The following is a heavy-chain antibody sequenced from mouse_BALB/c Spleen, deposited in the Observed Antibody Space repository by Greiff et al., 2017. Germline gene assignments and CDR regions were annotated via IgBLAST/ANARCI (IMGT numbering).Heavy chain of an antibody. CDR1: GFTFSSFG. Sequence: EVKLVESGGGLVQPGGSRKLSCAASGFTFSSFGMHWVRQAPEKGLEWVAYISSGSSTIYYPDTVTGRFTISRDNAKNTLYLEMSSLRSEDTAMYYCARDGDGFAYWGQGTLVTVSA. CDR3: ARDGDGFAY. J-gene: IGHJ3*01. D-gene: IGHD2-3*01. V-gene: IGHV5-17*02. CDR2: ISSGSSTI.